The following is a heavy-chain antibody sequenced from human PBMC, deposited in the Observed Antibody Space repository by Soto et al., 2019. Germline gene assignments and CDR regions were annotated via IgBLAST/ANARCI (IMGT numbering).Heavy chain of an antibody. CDR1: GASIISSNW. CDR3: ARAVGKYSPTLKWFDP. V-gene: IGHV4-4*02. Sequence: SETLSLTCAVSGASIISSNWWSWVRRPPGKGLEWIAEIYHSGSSNYNPSLKSRVTISVDKSRNQFSLRLSSVTAADTAIYYCARAVGKYSPTLKWFDPWGPGTLVTVSS. J-gene: IGHJ5*02. CDR2: IYHSGSS. D-gene: IGHD5-12*01.